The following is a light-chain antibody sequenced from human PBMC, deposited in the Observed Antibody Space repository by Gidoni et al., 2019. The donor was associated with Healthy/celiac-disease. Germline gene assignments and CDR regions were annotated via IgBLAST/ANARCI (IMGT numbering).Light chain of an antibody. V-gene: IGKV6-21*01. CDR3: HQSSSLPFT. CDR1: PSIGSS. Sequence: EIVLTXSPDFQSVTPKEKVTITCRASPSIGSSLHWYQQTPDQSPKLPIQYASQSFSGVPSRFSGCGSGTDFTLTINGLEAEDAATYYCHQSSSLPFTFGPGTKVDIK. CDR2: YAS. J-gene: IGKJ3*01.